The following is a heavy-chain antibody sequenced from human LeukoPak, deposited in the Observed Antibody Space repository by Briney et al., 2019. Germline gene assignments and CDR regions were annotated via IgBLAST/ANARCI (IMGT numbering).Heavy chain of an antibody. Sequence: ASVKVSCKASGYTFTGYYMHWVRQAPGQGLEWMGWINPNSGGTNYAQKFQGRVTMTRDTSISTAYMELSRLRSDDTAVYYCARLHNYYDSSGYYNPWGQGTLVTVSS. CDR3: ARLHNYYDSSGYYNP. V-gene: IGHV1-2*02. J-gene: IGHJ5*02. CDR2: INPNSGGT. CDR1: GYTFTGYY. D-gene: IGHD3-22*01.